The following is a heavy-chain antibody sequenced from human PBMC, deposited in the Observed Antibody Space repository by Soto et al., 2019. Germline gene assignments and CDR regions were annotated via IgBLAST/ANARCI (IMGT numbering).Heavy chain of an antibody. CDR1: GFTFSSYS. CDR3: ARVLAPDDFYYYYMDV. J-gene: IGHJ6*03. CDR2: ISSSSSYI. D-gene: IGHD3-3*01. Sequence: GGSLRLSCAASGFTFSSYSMNWVRQAPGKGLEWVSSISSSSSYIYYADSVKGRFTISRDNAKNSLYLQMNSLRAEDTAVYYCARVLAPDDFYYYYMDVWGKGTTVTVSS. V-gene: IGHV3-21*01.